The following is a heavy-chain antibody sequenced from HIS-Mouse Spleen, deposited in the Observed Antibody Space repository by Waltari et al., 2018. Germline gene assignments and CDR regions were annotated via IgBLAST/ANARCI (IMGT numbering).Heavy chain of an antibody. V-gene: IGHV4-39*07. J-gene: IGHJ2*01. Sequence: QLQLQESGPGLVKPSETLSLTCTVSGGSIRSSSYYWGWIRQPPGKGLEWIGSIYYSGRTYDNPSLKSRVTISVDTSKNQFSLKLSSVTAADTAVYYCAREIPYSSSWYDWYFDLWGRGTLVTVSS. D-gene: IGHD6-13*01. CDR2: IYYSGRT. CDR1: GGSIRSSSYY. CDR3: AREIPYSSSWYDWYFDL.